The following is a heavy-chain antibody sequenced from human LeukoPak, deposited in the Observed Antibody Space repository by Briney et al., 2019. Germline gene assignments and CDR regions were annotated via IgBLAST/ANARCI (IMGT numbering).Heavy chain of an antibody. CDR2: IYTSGST. CDR1: GYSISSGYY. J-gene: IGHJ6*03. CDR3: ARGIGGAYYYYMDV. Sequence: SETLSLTCTVSGYSISSGYYWSWIRQPAGKGLEWIGRIYTSGSTNYNPSLTSRVTMSVDTSKNQFSLKLSSVTAADTAVYYCARGIGGAYYYYMDVWGKGTTVTVSS. V-gene: IGHV4-4*07. D-gene: IGHD2-15*01.